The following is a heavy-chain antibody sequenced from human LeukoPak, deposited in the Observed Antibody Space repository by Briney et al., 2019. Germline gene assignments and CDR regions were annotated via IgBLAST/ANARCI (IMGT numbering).Heavy chain of an antibody. Sequence: GGSLRLSCAASGFTFSSYAMSWVRQAPGKGLEWVSTISGSGGSTNHADSVKGRFTISRDDSKNTLYLQMNSLRAEDTAVYYCAKDRGSHYYYYMDVWAKGTTVTVSS. J-gene: IGHJ6*03. CDR1: GFTFSSYA. CDR2: ISGSGGST. V-gene: IGHV3-23*01. D-gene: IGHD3-16*01. CDR3: AKDRGSHYYYYMDV.